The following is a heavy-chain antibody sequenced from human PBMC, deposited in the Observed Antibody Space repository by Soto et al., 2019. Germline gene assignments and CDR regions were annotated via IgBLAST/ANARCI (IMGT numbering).Heavy chain of an antibody. CDR2: ISGSGGST. CDR3: AKDTGSSGCYVYFQH. J-gene: IGHJ1*01. D-gene: IGHD6-19*01. CDR1: GFTFSSYA. Sequence: PGGSLRLSCAASGFTFSSYAMSWVRQAPGKGLEWVSAISGSGGSTYYADSVKGRFTISRDNSKNTLYMQMNRLRAEDTAVYYCAKDTGSSGCYVYFQHWGQGNLVTVSS. V-gene: IGHV3-23*01.